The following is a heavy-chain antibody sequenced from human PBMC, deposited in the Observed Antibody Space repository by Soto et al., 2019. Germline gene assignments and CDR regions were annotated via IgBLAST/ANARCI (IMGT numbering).Heavy chain of an antibody. CDR3: ARLHCDSPNCVPLDP. CDR1: GGSISDDTYY. CDR2: IYYSGTS. Sequence: QLQLQESGPGLVKPSETLSLTCTVSGGSISDDTYYWGWIRQPPGKGLEWIGSIYYSGTSSYNPSLKRRVTMSVDTSKKQLSLRLSSVTAADTAVYYCARLHCDSPNCVPLDPWGQGTLVIVSS. V-gene: IGHV4-39*01. D-gene: IGHD2-2*01. J-gene: IGHJ5*02.